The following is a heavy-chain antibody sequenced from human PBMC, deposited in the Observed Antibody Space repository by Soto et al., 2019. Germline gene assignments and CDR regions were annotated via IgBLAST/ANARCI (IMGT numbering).Heavy chain of an antibody. CDR2: IWYDGSNK. J-gene: IGHJ4*02. Sequence: GGSLRLSCAESGFTFSSYGMHWVRQAPGKGLEWVAVIWYDGSNKYYADYVKGRFTISRDNSKNTLYLQMNSLRAEDTAVYYCARDPRLDYYDSSGYLDYWGQGTLVTVSS. CDR1: GFTFSSYG. CDR3: ARDPRLDYYDSSGYLDY. D-gene: IGHD3-22*01. V-gene: IGHV3-33*01.